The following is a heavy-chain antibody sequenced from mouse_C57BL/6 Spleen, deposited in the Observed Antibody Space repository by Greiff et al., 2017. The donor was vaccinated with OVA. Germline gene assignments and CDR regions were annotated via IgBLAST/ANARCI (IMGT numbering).Heavy chain of an antibody. CDR2: FHPYNDVT. V-gene: IGHV1-47*01. CDR3: ARGPYYYGSSYWYFDV. D-gene: IGHD1-1*01. J-gene: IGHJ1*03. Sequence: VQLQESGAELVKPGASVKMSCKASGYTFTTYPIEWMKQNHGKSLEWIGNFHPYNDVTKYNEKFKGKATLTVEKSSSTVYLELSRLTSDDSAVYYCARGPYYYGSSYWYFDVWGTGTTVTVSS. CDR1: GYTFTTYP.